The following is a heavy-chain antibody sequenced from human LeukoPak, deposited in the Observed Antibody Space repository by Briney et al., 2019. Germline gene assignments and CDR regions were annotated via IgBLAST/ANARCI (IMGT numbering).Heavy chain of an antibody. Sequence: SETLSLTCTVSAGSISVYYWSWIRQPPGKGLEWIGYIYYSGSTNYNPSLKSRVTISVDTSKNQFSLMLSSVTAADTAVYYCARHRKYYYDSSGSYVGYFQHWGQGTLVTVSS. CDR2: IYYSGST. D-gene: IGHD3-22*01. CDR3: ARHRKYYYDSSGSYVGYFQH. V-gene: IGHV4-59*08. CDR1: AGSISVYY. J-gene: IGHJ1*01.